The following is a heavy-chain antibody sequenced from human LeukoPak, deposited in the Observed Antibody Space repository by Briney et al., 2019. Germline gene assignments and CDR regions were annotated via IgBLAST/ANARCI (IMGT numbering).Heavy chain of an antibody. Sequence: GGSLRLSCAASGFTFSSDSMNWGRQAPGKGLEWVSSISSSNSYIYYAGSVKGRFTISRDNAKNSLHLQMNRLRAEDTAVYYCARDGTEDYYDSSGYYKDWGQGTLVTVSS. CDR2: ISSSNSYI. D-gene: IGHD3-22*01. CDR3: ARDGTEDYYDSSGYYKD. J-gene: IGHJ4*02. CDR1: GFTFSSDS. V-gene: IGHV3-21*01.